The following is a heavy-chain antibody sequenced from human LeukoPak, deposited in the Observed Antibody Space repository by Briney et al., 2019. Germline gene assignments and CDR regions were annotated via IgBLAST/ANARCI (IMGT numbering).Heavy chain of an antibody. CDR3: ARRGEDWFDP. D-gene: IGHD5-12*01. Sequence: PSETLSLTCTVSGGSISSSSYYWGWIRQPPGKGLEWIGSIYYSGSTYYNPSLKSRVTISVDTSKNQFSLKLSSVTAADTAVYYCARRGEDWFDPCGQGTLVTVSS. CDR1: GGSISSSSYY. J-gene: IGHJ5*02. V-gene: IGHV4-39*01. CDR2: IYYSGST.